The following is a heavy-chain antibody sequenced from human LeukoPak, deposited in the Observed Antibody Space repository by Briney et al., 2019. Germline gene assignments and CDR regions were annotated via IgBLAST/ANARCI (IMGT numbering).Heavy chain of an antibody. V-gene: IGHV1-24*01. J-gene: IGHJ4*02. CDR1: GYTLTELS. Sequence: AGSVKVSCKVSGYTLTELSMHWVRQAPGKGLEWMGGFNAEDGETIYAETVQGRVTMTEDKSKNTAYMELSSLRSEDTAVYYCATGFAAGGVITYYFDYWGQGTLVTVSS. D-gene: IGHD3-16*02. CDR2: FNAEDGET. CDR3: ATGFAAGGVITYYFDY.